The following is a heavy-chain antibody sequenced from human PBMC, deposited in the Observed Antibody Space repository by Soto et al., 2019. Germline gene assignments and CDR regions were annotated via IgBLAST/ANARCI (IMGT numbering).Heavy chain of an antibody. CDR3: TRLVGDFNGFYPSYFDP. J-gene: IGHJ5*02. CDR2: IYPGDSDT. Sequence: EVQLVQSGAEVKRVGESLRISCKGSGYSFINYWIAWVRQMPGKGLEWMGIIYPGDSDTRYSPSFQGQVTISLDKSISTAYLHWDSLKASDTAMYYCTRLVGDFNGFYPSYFDPWGQGTPVTVSS. V-gene: IGHV5-51*01. CDR1: GYSFINYW. D-gene: IGHD3-3*01.